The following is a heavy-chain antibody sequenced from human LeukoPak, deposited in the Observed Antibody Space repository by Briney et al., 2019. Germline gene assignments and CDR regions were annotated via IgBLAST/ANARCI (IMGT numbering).Heavy chain of an antibody. CDR1: GGSFSGYY. J-gene: IGHJ6*02. D-gene: IGHD3-10*01. CDR2: ISHSGST. Sequence: PSETLSLTCAVYGGSFSGYYWSWIRQPPGKGLEWIGEISHSGSTNYNPSLKSRVTISVDTSKNQFSLKLSSVTAADTAMYYCARGRRITMVRGVMDVWGQGTTVTVSS. CDR3: ARGRRITMVRGVMDV. V-gene: IGHV4-34*01.